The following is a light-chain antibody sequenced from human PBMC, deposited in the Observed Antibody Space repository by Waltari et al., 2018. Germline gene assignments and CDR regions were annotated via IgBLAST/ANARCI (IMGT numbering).Light chain of an antibody. CDR2: AAS. Sequence: DIQLTQSPSFLSASIGDRVTITCRASQGISSYLAWYQQKPGKAPKLLIYAASTLQSGVPSRFSSSGSGTEFTLTISSLQPEDFATYYCQELNTYTFGQGTKVGIK. CDR3: QELNTYT. CDR1: QGISSY. J-gene: IGKJ1*01. V-gene: IGKV1-9*01.